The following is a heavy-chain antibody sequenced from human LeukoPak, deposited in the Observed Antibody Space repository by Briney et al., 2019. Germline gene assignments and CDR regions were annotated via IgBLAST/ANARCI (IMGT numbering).Heavy chain of an antibody. J-gene: IGHJ6*02. CDR3: ARGMVTYYYYYGMDV. Sequence: PSETLSLTCAVYGGSFSGYYWSWIRQPLGKGLEWIGEINHSGSTNYNPSLKSRVTISVDTSRNQFSLKLSSVTAADTAVYYCARGMVTYYYYYGMDVWGQGTTVTVSS. D-gene: IGHD2-8*01. CDR2: INHSGST. CDR1: GGSFSGYY. V-gene: IGHV4-34*01.